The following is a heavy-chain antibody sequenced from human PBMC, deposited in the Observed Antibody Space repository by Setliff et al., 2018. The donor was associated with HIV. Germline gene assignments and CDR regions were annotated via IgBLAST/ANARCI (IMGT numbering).Heavy chain of an antibody. D-gene: IGHD4-4*01. V-gene: IGHV3-21*01. CDR3: ARDDSNYRQHGMDV. Sequence: GSLRLSCAASGFTFSSYSMNWVRQAPGKGLEWVSAISSGGEIMFYADSVKGRFTISRDNAKNSLYLQMNSLRAEDTAVYYCARDDSNYRQHGMDVWGQGTTVTVSS. J-gene: IGHJ6*02. CDR1: GFTFSSYS. CDR2: ISSGGEIM.